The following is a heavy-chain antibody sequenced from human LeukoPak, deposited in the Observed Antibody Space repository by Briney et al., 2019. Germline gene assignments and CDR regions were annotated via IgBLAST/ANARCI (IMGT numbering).Heavy chain of an antibody. Sequence: PGRSLRLSCAASGFTLDDYAMHWVRQAPGKGLEWVSGISWNSGAIGYTDSVKGRFTISRDNAKNSLYLQMNSLRAEDTAVYYCARSDSDYGDYAGYFDYWGQGTLVTVSS. D-gene: IGHD4-17*01. J-gene: IGHJ4*02. CDR1: GFTLDDYA. CDR3: ARSDSDYGDYAGYFDY. CDR2: ISWNSGAI. V-gene: IGHV3-9*01.